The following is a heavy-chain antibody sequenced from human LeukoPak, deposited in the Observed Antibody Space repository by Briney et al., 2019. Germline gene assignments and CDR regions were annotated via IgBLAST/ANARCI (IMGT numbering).Heavy chain of an antibody. CDR3: ARAGGVKTAALDLDY. D-gene: IGHD6-25*01. J-gene: IGHJ4*02. Sequence: SETLSLTCTVSGGSISDYSWSWIRQPPGKGLEWIGNIYYSGSANHNPSLKSRVTISKDTSKNQFSLKLTSVTTADTAVYYCARAGGVKTAALDLDYWGQGTLVTVSS. V-gene: IGHV4-59*01. CDR2: IYYSGSA. CDR1: GGSISDYS.